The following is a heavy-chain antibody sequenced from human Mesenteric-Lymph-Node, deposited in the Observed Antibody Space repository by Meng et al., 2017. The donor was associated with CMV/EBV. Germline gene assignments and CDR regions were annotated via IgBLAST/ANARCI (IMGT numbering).Heavy chain of an antibody. J-gene: IGHJ4*02. V-gene: IGHV4-4*02. CDR1: GGSISSSNW. Sequence: SETLSLTCAVSGGSISSSNWWSWVRQPPGKGLEWIGVIYHSGSTNYNPSLKSRVTISVDKSKNQFSLKLSSVTAADTAVYYCARGAGAELPNYFDYWGQGTLVTVSS. D-gene: IGHD1-26*01. CDR2: IYHSGST. CDR3: ARGAGAELPNYFDY.